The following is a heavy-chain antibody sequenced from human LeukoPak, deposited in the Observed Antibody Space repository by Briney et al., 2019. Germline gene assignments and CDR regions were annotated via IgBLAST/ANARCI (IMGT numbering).Heavy chain of an antibody. CDR1: GYTFTDYY. CDR2: IRYDGSNK. J-gene: IGHJ4*02. D-gene: IGHD2-2*01. CDR3: AKDLRRGSSTGSWGAFDY. Sequence: SCKVSGYTFTDYYMHWVRQAPGKGLEWVAFIRYDGSNKYYADSVKGRFTISRDNSKNTLYLQMNSLRAEDTAVYYCAKDLRRGSSTGSWGAFDYWGQGTLVTVSS. V-gene: IGHV3-30*02.